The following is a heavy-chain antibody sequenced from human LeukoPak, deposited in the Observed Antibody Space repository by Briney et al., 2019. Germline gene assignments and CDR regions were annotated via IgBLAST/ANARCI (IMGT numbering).Heavy chain of an antibody. CDR2: INPNSGGT. Sequence: ASVKVSCKASGYTFTGYYMHWVRQAPGQGLEWMGWINPNSGGTNYAQKFQGRVTMTRDTSISTAYMELSRLRSDDTAVYYCARDISVGSGYYFSFDYGGQGTLVTVSS. J-gene: IGHJ4*02. D-gene: IGHD3-22*01. V-gene: IGHV1-2*02. CDR3: ARDISVGSGYYFSFDY. CDR1: GYTFTGYY.